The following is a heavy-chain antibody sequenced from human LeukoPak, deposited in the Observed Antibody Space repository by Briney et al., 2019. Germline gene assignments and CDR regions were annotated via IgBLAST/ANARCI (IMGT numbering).Heavy chain of an antibody. D-gene: IGHD6-13*01. J-gene: IGHJ6*02. CDR1: GFTFDSDA. V-gene: IGHV3-23*01. CDR2: ISGGSEDT. Sequence: PGGSLRLSCTASGFTFDSDAMSWVRQAPGKGLKWVSSISGGSEDTYYADSVKGRFTISRDNSKSTLYLQMNSLRAEDTAVYYCARTIAQYSNSWLYFYYGLDVWGQGTTVTVSS. CDR3: ARTIAQYSNSWLYFYYGLDV.